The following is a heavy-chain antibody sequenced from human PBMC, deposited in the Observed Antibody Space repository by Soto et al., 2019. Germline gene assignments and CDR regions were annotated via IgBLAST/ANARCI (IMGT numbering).Heavy chain of an antibody. CDR3: AKDHPDDYGGSH. V-gene: IGHV3-30*18. D-gene: IGHD4-17*01. Sequence: GGSLRLSCAASGFTFSSYGMHWVRQAPGKGLEWVAVISYDGSNKYYADSVKGRFTISRDNSKNTLYLQMNSLRAEDTAVYYCAKDHPDDYGGSHWGQGTLVTVSS. J-gene: IGHJ4*02. CDR2: ISYDGSNK. CDR1: GFTFSSYG.